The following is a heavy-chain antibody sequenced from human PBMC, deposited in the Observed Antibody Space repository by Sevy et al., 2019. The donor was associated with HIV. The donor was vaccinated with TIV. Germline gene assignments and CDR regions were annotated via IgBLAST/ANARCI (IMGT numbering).Heavy chain of an antibody. D-gene: IGHD3-16*01. V-gene: IGHV3-7*01. Sequence: GGALRLSCAASGFTFSSYWMNWIRQAPGKGLEWVANIKQDGSEKYYVDSVKGRFTISRDKAKNSLYLEMNTLRAEDTAGYDCATSGGETWGQGTLVTVSS. CDR1: GFTFSSYW. CDR2: IKQDGSEK. CDR3: ATSGGET. J-gene: IGHJ5*02.